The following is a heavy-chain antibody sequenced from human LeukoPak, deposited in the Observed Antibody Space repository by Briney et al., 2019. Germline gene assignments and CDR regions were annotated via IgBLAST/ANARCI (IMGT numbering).Heavy chain of an antibody. D-gene: IGHD6-13*01. CDR1: GYNFTNYW. CDR2: IYPDDSDT. CDR3: ARQGSYSSSWYNIDY. V-gene: IGHV5-51*01. Sequence: ESLKISCKGSGYNFTNYWIGWVRQMPGKGLEWVGMIYPDDSDTRYSPSFQGQVTISADKSINTACLQWGSLKASDTAMYYCARQGSYSSSWYNIDYWGQGTPVTVSS. J-gene: IGHJ4*02.